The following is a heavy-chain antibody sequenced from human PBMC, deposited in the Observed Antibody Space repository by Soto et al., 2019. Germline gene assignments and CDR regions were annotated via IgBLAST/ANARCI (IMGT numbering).Heavy chain of an antibody. CDR3: AKVEGDSYGNLRYYYYYGMDV. CDR2: ISGSGGST. CDR1: GFTFSSYA. D-gene: IGHD5-18*01. J-gene: IGHJ6*02. Sequence: GGSLRLSCAASGFTFSSYAMSWVRQAPGKGLEWVSAISGSGGSTYYADSVKGRFTISRDNSKNTLYLQMNSLRAEDTAVYYCAKVEGDSYGNLRYYYYYGMDVWGQGTTVTVSS. V-gene: IGHV3-23*01.